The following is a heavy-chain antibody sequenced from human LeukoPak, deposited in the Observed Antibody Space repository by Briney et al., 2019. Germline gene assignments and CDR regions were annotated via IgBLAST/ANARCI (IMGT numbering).Heavy chain of an antibody. Sequence: ASVKVSCKASGYTFTGYYMHWVRQAPGQGLEWMGWINPNSGGTNYAQKFQGRVTMTRDTSISTAYMELSRLRSDDTAVYYCARGDTAMVRGYFDYWGQGTLVTVSS. J-gene: IGHJ4*02. D-gene: IGHD5-18*01. CDR2: INPNSGGT. CDR3: ARGDTAMVRGYFDY. CDR1: GYTFTGYY. V-gene: IGHV1-2*02.